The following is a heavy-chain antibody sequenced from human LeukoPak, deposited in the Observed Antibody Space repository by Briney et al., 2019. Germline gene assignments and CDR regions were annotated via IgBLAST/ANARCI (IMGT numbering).Heavy chain of an antibody. D-gene: IGHD4-17*01. J-gene: IGHJ4*02. Sequence: GGSLRLSCAASGFTFSSYAMSWVRQAPGKGLDWVSAISGSGGSTYYADSVKGRFPISRDNSKNTLYLQMNSLRAEDTAVYYCAKDDYGDYGNFDYWGQGTLVTVSS. CDR2: ISGSGGST. V-gene: IGHV3-23*01. CDR1: GFTFSSYA. CDR3: AKDDYGDYGNFDY.